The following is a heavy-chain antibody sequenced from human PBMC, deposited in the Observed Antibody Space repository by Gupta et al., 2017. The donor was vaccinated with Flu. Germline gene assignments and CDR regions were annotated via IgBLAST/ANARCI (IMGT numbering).Heavy chain of an antibody. Sequence: KGLEWIAYIYHSGSTYYNPSLKSRVTISIDTSEKQFSLKVNSVTAADTAVYYCARAPSQYCTSTTCSPYYFDYWGQGTLVTVSS. J-gene: IGHJ4*02. D-gene: IGHD2-2*01. CDR3: ARAPSQYCTSTTCSPYYFDY. CDR2: IYHSGST. V-gene: IGHV4-59*01.